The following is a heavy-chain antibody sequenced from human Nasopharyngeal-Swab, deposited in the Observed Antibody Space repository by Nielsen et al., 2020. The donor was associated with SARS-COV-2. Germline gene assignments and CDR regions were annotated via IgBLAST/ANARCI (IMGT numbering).Heavy chain of an antibody. CDR3: ARGYQLIRGFDY. CDR2: VHWDDEK. D-gene: IGHD2-2*01. V-gene: IGHV2-5*02. J-gene: IGHJ4*02. Sequence: WIRQPPGKALEWLALVHWDDEKRYSPPLKSRLTITKDTSKNQVVLTMTNVDPVDTATYYCARGYQLIRGFDYWGQGTLVPSPQ.